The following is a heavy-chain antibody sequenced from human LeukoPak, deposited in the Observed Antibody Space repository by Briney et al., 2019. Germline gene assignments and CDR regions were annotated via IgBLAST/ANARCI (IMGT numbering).Heavy chain of an antibody. Sequence: PSETPSLTCTVSGGSISSYYWSWIREPPGKRLEWIGCIYHSGSTNYNSSLKSRVTISVDTSKNQFSLKLSSVTAADTAVYYCARHAAFAEYQSHLTHFDYWGQGTLVTVSS. J-gene: IGHJ4*02. D-gene: IGHD2-2*01. V-gene: IGHV4-59*08. CDR1: GGSISSYY. CDR2: IYHSGST. CDR3: ARHAAFAEYQSHLTHFDY.